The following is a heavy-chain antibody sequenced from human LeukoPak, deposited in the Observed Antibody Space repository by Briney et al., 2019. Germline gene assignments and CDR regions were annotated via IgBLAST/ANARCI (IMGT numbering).Heavy chain of an antibody. J-gene: IGHJ6*02. Sequence: PGGSLRLSCAASGFTFSGSAMHWVRQASGKGLEWVGRLRSRAHSYATAYAASVKGRFTISRDDSKNTAYLQMNSLKTEDTAVYYCARVGCSGGRCPGYGMDVWGQGTTVTVSS. CDR3: ARVGCSGGRCPGYGMDV. CDR1: GFTFSGSA. D-gene: IGHD2-15*01. CDR2: LRSRAHSYAT. V-gene: IGHV3-73*01.